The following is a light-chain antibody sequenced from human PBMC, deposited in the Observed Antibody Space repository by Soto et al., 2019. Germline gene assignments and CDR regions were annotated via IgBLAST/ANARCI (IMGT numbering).Light chain of an antibody. CDR2: DVS. CDR3: SSYTSSSTEVV. J-gene: IGLJ2*01. Sequence: QSVLTQPASVSGSPGQSITISCTGTSSDVGGYNYVSWYQQHPGKAPKLMIYDVSNRPSGVSNRFSGSNSGNTASLTISGLQAEDEADYYCSSYTSSSTEVVFGGGTKLTVL. V-gene: IGLV2-14*01. CDR1: SSDVGGYNY.